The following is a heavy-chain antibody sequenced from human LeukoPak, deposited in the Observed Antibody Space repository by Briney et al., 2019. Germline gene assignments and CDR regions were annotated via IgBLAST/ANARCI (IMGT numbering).Heavy chain of an antibody. D-gene: IGHD1-26*01. Sequence: PGGSLRLSCEASGFNFHNFAMHWVRQAPGKGLEWVAVISNDERNKYYTDSVKGRFTISRDNSKSTVYLQMNSLRAEDTAVYYCAKDHQWELLLGANAFDIWGQGTMVTVSS. V-gene: IGHV3-30*04. CDR3: AKDHQWELLLGANAFDI. CDR1: GFNFHNFA. J-gene: IGHJ3*02. CDR2: ISNDERNK.